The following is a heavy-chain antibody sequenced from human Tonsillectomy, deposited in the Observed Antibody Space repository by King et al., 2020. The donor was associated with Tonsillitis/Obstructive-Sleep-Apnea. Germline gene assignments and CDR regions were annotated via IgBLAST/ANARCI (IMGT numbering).Heavy chain of an antibody. CDR1: GFTFDDYA. J-gene: IGHJ6*03. CDR3: AKDDNDFWSLPSYYYYMDV. Sequence: VQLVESGGGVVQPGGSLRLSCAASGFTFDDYAMHWVRQAPGKGLEWVSLISGDGDITYYADSVKGRFTISRDNSKNSLHLQMNSLRTEDTALYYCAKDDNDFWSLPSYYYYMDVWGKGTTVTVSS. V-gene: IGHV3-43*02. D-gene: IGHD3-3*01. CDR2: ISGDGDIT.